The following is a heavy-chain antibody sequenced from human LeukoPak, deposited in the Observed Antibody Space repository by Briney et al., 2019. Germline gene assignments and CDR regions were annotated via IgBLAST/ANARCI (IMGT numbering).Heavy chain of an antibody. CDR2: IYYSGST. Sequence: PSETLSLTCTVSGGSISSYYWSWIRQPPGKGLEWIGYIYYSGSTYYNPALKSRVAISVDTSKNQFSLKLSSVTAADTAVYYCASLRYFDWAYYFDYWGQGTLVTVSS. V-gene: IGHV4-59*08. CDR1: GGSISSYY. CDR3: ASLRYFDWAYYFDY. D-gene: IGHD3-9*01. J-gene: IGHJ4*02.